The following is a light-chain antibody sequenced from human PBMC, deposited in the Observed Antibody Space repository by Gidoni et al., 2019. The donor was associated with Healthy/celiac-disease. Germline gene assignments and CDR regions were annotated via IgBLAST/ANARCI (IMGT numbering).Light chain of an antibody. V-gene: IGKV3-11*01. Sequence: EIVLTQSPAPLSLSPRESATLSCRASQSVSSYLAWYQQQPGQAHRLLIYDASNRATGIPARFSGSGAGTDFTLTISSLEPEDFAVYYCQQRSYWPLTFGGGTKVEIK. CDR2: DAS. CDR3: QQRSYWPLT. CDR1: QSVSSY. J-gene: IGKJ4*01.